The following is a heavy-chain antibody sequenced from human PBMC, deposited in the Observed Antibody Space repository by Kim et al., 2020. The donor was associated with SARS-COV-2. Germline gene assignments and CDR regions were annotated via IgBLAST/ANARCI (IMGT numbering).Heavy chain of an antibody. CDR2: ISSSGSTI. CDR3: AREKVGYFDWFEYYYYGMDV. D-gene: IGHD3-9*01. CDR1: GFTFSDYY. J-gene: IGHJ6*02. Sequence: GSLRLSCAASGFTFSDYYMSWIRQAPGKELEWVSYISSSGSTIYYADSVKGRFTISRDNAKNSLYLQMNSLRAEDTAVYYCAREKVGYFDWFEYYYYGMDVWGQGTTVTVSS. V-gene: IGHV3-11*01.